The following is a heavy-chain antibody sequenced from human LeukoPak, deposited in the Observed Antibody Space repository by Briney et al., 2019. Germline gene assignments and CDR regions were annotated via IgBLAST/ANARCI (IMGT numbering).Heavy chain of an antibody. CDR1: GGSFSGYY. CDR2: INHSGST. J-gene: IGHJ4*02. CDR3: ARANDEIVEL. V-gene: IGHV4-34*01. D-gene: IGHD3-22*01. Sequence: SETLSLTCAVYGGSFSGYYWSWIRQPPGKGLEWIGEINHSGSTNYNPSLKSRATISVDTSKNQFSLKLSSVTAADTAVYYCARANDEIVELWGQGTLVTVSS.